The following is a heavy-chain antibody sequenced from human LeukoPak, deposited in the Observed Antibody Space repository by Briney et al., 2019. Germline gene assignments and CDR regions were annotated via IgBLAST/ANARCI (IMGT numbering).Heavy chain of an antibody. CDR1: GFTFSDYY. Sequence: GGSLRLSCAASGFTFSDYYMNWIRQAPGKGLEWVSYISSSGSTIYYADSVKGRFTISRDNAKNSLYLQMNSLRAEDTAVYYCASRLYSSGSFDYWGQGTLVTVSS. CDR2: ISSSGSTI. CDR3: ASRLYSSGSFDY. J-gene: IGHJ4*02. D-gene: IGHD6-19*01. V-gene: IGHV3-11*04.